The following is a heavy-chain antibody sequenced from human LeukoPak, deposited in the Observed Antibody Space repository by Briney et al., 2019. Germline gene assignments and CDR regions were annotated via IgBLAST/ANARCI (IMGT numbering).Heavy chain of an antibody. CDR2: ISSSGSTI. CDR1: GFTFSDYY. J-gene: IGHJ4*02. Sequence: GGSLRLSCAASGFTFSDYYMSWIRQAPGKGLEWVSYISSSGSTIYYADSVKGRFTISRDNAKNSLYLQMNSLRAEDTAVYYCARDFWNYYDKEETDFDYWGQGTLVTVSS. V-gene: IGHV3-11*04. CDR3: ARDFWNYYDKEETDFDY. D-gene: IGHD3-22*01.